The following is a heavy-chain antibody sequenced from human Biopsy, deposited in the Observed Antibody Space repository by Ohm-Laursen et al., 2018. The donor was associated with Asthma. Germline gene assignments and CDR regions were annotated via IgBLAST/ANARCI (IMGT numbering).Heavy chain of an antibody. D-gene: IGHD1-26*01. J-gene: IGHJ4*02. CDR1: GFSFSDYG. V-gene: IGHV3-30*18. CDR3: AKDVFPGWELRRRTDY. Sequence: SLRLSCAASGFSFSDYGMHWVRQAPGKGLDWVADISFDGTKRNYTDSVKGRFTISRDNARNTLHLEMNSLKAEDTAVYFCAKDVFPGWELRRRTDYWGQGTLVTVSS. CDR2: ISFDGTKR.